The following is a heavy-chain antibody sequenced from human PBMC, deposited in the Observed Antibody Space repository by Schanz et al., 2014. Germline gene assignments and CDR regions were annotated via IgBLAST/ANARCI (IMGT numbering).Heavy chain of an antibody. CDR3: ARALRGKVAIVGVIAAQNYYDMDV. CDR1: GFNFNNYD. J-gene: IGHJ6*03. D-gene: IGHD2-21*01. CDR2: MNPKTGNT. V-gene: IGHV1-8*01. Sequence: QVQLVQSGAEVKKPGASVKVSCTASGFNFNNYDINWVRQATGQGLEWMGWMNPKTGNTDHAQKFQGRVSMTWDTSTSTAYLDLSRLRCEDTSVYYCARALRGKVAIVGVIAAQNYYDMDVWGKGTTVTVSS.